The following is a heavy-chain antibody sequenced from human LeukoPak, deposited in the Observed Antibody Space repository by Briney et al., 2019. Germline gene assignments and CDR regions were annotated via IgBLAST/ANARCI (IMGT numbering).Heavy chain of an antibody. Sequence: GGSLRLSCAASEFTFSTYAMHWVRQAPGKGLEWVAVISYDGSNKYYADSVKGLFTISRDNSKSTLYLQMNNLRADDTAVYSCARDRAGYYDSSGPLDYWGQGTLVTVSS. CDR3: ARDRAGYYDSSGPLDY. CDR2: ISYDGSNK. D-gene: IGHD3-22*01. J-gene: IGHJ4*02. CDR1: EFTFSTYA. V-gene: IGHV3-30-3*01.